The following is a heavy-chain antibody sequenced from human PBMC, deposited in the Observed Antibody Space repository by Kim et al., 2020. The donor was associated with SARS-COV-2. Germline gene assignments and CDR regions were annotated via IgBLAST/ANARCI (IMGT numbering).Heavy chain of an antibody. V-gene: IGHV4-34*01. CDR2: INHSGST. J-gene: IGHJ4*02. CDR3: ARDLTGCHSSGWYNSGQNCDY. D-gene: IGHD6-19*01. Sequence: SETLSLTCAVYGGSFSGYYWSWIRQPPGKGLEWIGEINHSGSTNYNPSLKSRVTISVDTSKNQFSLKLSSVTAADTAVYYCARDLTGCHSSGWYNSGQNCDYWGQGTLVTVSS. CDR1: GGSFSGYY.